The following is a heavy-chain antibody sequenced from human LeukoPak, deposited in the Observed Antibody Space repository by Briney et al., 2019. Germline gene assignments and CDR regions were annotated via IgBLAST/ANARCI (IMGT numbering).Heavy chain of an antibody. D-gene: IGHD3-3*01. CDR2: IYYSGST. CDR3: ARTNRGTIFGVERKSYYYYYYMDV. V-gene: IGHV4-59*11. Sequence: SETLSLTCTVSGGSISSHYWSWIRQPPGKGLEWIGYIYYSGSTNYNPSLKSRVTISVDTSKSQFSLKLSSVTAADTAVYYCARTNRGTIFGVERKSYYYYYYMDVWGKGTTVTVSS. CDR1: GGSISSHY. J-gene: IGHJ6*03.